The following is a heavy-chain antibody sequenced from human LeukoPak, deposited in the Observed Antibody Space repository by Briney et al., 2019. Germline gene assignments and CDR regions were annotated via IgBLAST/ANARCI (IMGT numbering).Heavy chain of an antibody. CDR3: ATCGGDCREAFDI. Sequence: GASVKVSCKASGGTFSSYAISWVRQAPGQGLEWRGRIIPILGIANYAQKFQGRATITADKSTSTAYMELSSLRSEDTAVYYCATCGGDCREAFDIWGQGTMVTVSS. D-gene: IGHD2-21*02. V-gene: IGHV1-69*04. CDR2: IIPILGIA. J-gene: IGHJ3*02. CDR1: GGTFSSYA.